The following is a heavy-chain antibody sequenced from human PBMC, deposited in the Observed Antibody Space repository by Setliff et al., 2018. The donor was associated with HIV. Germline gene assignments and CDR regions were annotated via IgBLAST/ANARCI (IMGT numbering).Heavy chain of an antibody. CDR1: GYRFIGHY. V-gene: IGHV1-2*02. Sequence: ASVKVSCKTSGYRFIGHYLHWVRLAPGQGPEWVGWINPETGDPNYAQKFRGRVLMTRDTSITTAFLHVAKLTSDDTAIYYCATGFPSDLDYWGQGTLVTVSS. CDR2: INPETGDP. D-gene: IGHD3-3*01. J-gene: IGHJ4*01. CDR3: ATGFPSDLDY.